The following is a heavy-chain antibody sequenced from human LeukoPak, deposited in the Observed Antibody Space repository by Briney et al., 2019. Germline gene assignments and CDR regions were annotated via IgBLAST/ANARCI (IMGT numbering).Heavy chain of an antibody. CDR2: ISTDSSHM. V-gene: IGHV3-21*06. J-gene: IGHJ4*02. CDR3: ATIYGDYFPFDY. Sequence: PGGSLRLSCAASGFTFKIYSMNWVRQAPGKGLEWVSSISTDSSHMYYADSVKGRFTVSRDNAKNSLYLQMNTLIAEDTAVYYCATIYGDYFPFDYWGQGTLVTVSS. CDR1: GFTFKIYS. D-gene: IGHD4-17*01.